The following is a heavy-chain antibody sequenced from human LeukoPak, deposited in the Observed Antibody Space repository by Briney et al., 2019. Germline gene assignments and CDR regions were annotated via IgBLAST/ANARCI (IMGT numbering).Heavy chain of an antibody. CDR3: ARDLEGYGDSPDI. J-gene: IGHJ3*02. Sequence: ASVKVSCKASGYTFLHYGISWVRQAPGQGLEWMGWSSTFNGNRYYPPKLQDRVTMTTDTSTTTAYMELRSLTSDDTAVYYCARDLEGYGDSPDIWGQGTLVTVYS. CDR2: SSTFNGNR. D-gene: IGHD4-17*01. V-gene: IGHV1-18*01. CDR1: GYTFLHYG.